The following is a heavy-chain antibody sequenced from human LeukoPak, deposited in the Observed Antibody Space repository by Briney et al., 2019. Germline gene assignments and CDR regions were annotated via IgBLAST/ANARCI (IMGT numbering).Heavy chain of an antibody. Sequence: GGSLRLSCAASGFTFSDYYMSWIRQAPGKGLEWVSYISSSGSTIYYADSVKGRFTISRDNAKNSLYLQMNSLRAEDTAVYYCASAEILEVTAPFDYWGQGTLVTVSS. V-gene: IGHV3-11*04. CDR3: ASAEILEVTAPFDY. CDR1: GFTFSDYY. CDR2: ISSSGSTI. D-gene: IGHD2-21*02. J-gene: IGHJ4*02.